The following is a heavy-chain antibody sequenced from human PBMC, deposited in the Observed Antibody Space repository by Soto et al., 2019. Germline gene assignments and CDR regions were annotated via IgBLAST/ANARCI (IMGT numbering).Heavy chain of an antibody. D-gene: IGHD5-12*01. Sequence: PGASLKISCKGSGYSFTSYSIDWMRQMPGKGLEWMGIIYPGDSDTRYSPSFQGQVTISADKSISTAYLQWSSLKASDTAMYYCVRPGTRDGYNYHGSGIWGQGTMV. J-gene: IGHJ3*02. CDR1: GYSFTSYS. CDR3: VRPGTRDGYNYHGSGI. CDR2: IYPGDSDT. V-gene: IGHV5-51*01.